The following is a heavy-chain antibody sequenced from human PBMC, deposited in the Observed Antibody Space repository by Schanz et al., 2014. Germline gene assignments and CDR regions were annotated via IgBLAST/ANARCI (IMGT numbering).Heavy chain of an antibody. Sequence: QVQLVQSGAEVKKPGASVKVSCKASGYTFTSSGFSWVRQAPGQGLEWMGWINGYNAHTNYAQKFQGRVTMTTDTSTSTVYMELRSLTSDDSAVYYCARDRDQWDGNYLDYGGQGTLVTVSS. CDR3: ARDRDQWDGNYLDY. CDR1: GYTFTSSG. V-gene: IGHV1-18*01. J-gene: IGHJ4*02. D-gene: IGHD1-26*01. CDR2: INGYNAHT.